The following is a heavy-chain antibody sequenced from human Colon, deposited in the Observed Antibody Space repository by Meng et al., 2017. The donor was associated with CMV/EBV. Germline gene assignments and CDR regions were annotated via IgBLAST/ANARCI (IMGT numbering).Heavy chain of an antibody. CDR1: GYNFTSYG. V-gene: IGHV1-18*01. CDR3: ARGEGYYDR. CDR2: ISTYNGNT. J-gene: IGHJ5*02. Sequence: VNCKASGYNFTSYGVPWVRQASGQGLEWLGWISTYNGNTHYAQKFEGRVTMTTGTARSTVYMDLRSLTSDDTAVYYCARGEGYYDRWGQGTLVTVSS. D-gene: IGHD5-24*01.